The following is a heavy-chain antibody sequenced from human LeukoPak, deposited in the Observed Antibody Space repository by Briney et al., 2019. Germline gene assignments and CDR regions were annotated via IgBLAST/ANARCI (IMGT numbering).Heavy chain of an antibody. D-gene: IGHD3-10*01. CDR2: IIPIFGTA. J-gene: IGHJ4*02. Sequence: ASVKVSCKASGGTFSSYATSWVRQAPGQGLEWMGGIIPIFGTANYAQKFQGRVTITADKSTSTAYMELSSLRSEDTAVYYCAGGTTMVRGGPLWPPFDYWGQGTLVTVSS. V-gene: IGHV1-69*06. CDR3: AGGTTMVRGGPLWPPFDY. CDR1: GGTFSSYA.